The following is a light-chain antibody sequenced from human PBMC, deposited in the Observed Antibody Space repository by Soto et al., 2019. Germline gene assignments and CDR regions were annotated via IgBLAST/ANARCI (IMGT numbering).Light chain of an antibody. J-gene: IGLJ3*02. CDR3: QSFDSSLGGWL. Sequence: QSVLTQPPSVSGAPGQRVTISCTGSRSNIGAGFDVHWYQQLPGTAPKLLISGDTNRPSGVSDRFSGSKSGTSASLAITGLRAEDEADYYCQSFDSSLGGWLFGGGTQLTV. CDR2: GDT. CDR1: RSNIGAGFD. V-gene: IGLV1-40*01.